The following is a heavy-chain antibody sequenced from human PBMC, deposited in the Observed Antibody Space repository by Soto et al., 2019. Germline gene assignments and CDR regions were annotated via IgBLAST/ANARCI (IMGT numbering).Heavy chain of an antibody. CDR3: ARRGGFYSSSSGYYFDY. Sequence: QVQLQESGPGLVKPSQTLSLTCTVSGGSISSGGYYWSWIRQHPGKGLEWIGYIYYSGSTYYNPSLKNRVTISIDTSKNQFALKLSSVTAADTAVYYCARRGGFYSSSSGYYFDYWGQGTLVTVSS. J-gene: IGHJ4*02. CDR2: IYYSGST. D-gene: IGHD6-6*01. CDR1: GGSISSGGYY. V-gene: IGHV4-31*03.